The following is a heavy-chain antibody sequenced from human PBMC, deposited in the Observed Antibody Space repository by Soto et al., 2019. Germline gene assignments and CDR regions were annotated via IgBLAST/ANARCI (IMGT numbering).Heavy chain of an antibody. CDR3: TTWGTFLTGYCR. V-gene: IGHV3-74*03. D-gene: IGHD3-9*01. CDR2: IKNDGSGT. Sequence: EAQLVESGGGLVQPGGSLRLSCAAPGFISSDHWMHWVRQAPGKGLVWVSRIKNDGSGTAYADFVKGRFTMSRDNAKNTLYLQMNSLKTEDTGVYYCTTWGTFLTGYCRWGQGTLVTVSS. J-gene: IGHJ1*01. CDR1: GFISSDHW.